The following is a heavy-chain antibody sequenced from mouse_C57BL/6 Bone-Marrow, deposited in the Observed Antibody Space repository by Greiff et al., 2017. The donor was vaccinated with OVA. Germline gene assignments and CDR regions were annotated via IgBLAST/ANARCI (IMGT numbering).Heavy chain of an antibody. J-gene: IGHJ2*01. CDR1: GFTLSDYY. CDR2: INYDGSRT. V-gene: IGHV5-16*02. CDR3: ARDRPYYGSSSSFDY. D-gene: IGHD1-1*01. Sequence: EVKLMESEGGLVQPGSSLKLSCTASGFTLSDYYMAWVCQVPEKGLEWVAKINYDGSRTYYLDSLKSRFIISRDNAQNILYLQLSSLKSEDTAMYYCARDRPYYGSSSSFDYWGQGTTLIVST.